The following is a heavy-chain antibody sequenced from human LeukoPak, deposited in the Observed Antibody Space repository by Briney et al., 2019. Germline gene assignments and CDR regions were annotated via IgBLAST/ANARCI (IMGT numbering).Heavy chain of an antibody. CDR2: MNPNSGNT. Sequence: GASVKVSCKASGYTFTSYDINWVRQATGQGLEWMGWMNPNSGNTGYAQKFQGRVTMTRNTSISTAYMELSSLRSEDTAVYYCARGRGNVEMATITRYWGQGTLVTVSS. D-gene: IGHD5-24*01. V-gene: IGHV1-8*01. CDR1: GYTFTSYD. J-gene: IGHJ4*02. CDR3: ARGRGNVEMATITRY.